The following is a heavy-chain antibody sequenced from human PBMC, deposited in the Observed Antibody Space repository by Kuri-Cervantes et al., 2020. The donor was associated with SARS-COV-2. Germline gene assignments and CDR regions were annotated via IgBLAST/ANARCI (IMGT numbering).Heavy chain of an antibody. J-gene: IGHJ6*02. CDR2: INPNSGGT. V-gene: IGHV1-2*04. Sequence: ASVKVSCKASGYTFTGYYMHWVRQAPGQGLEWMGWINPNSGGTNYAQKFQGWATMTRDTSISTAYTELSRLRSDDTAVYYCARGVTPDYGMDVWGQGTTVTVSS. CDR3: ARGVTPDYGMDV. CDR1: GYTFTGYY. D-gene: IGHD2-21*02.